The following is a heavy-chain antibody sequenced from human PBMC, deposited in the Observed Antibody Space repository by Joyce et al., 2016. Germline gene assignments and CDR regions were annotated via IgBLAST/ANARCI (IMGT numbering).Heavy chain of an antibody. CDR2: ISRSGGST. CDR3: AKDQDYGDYSVDY. CDR1: RFAFSSYA. V-gene: IGHV3-23*01. D-gene: IGHD4-17*01. Sequence: EVQLLESGGGLVQPGGSLRLSCAASRFAFSSYAMRWVRPAAGKGVEWVSTISRSGGSTYYADSVKGRFTISRDNSENTLYLQMNSLRAGDTAVYYGAKDQDYGDYSVDYWGQGTLVTVSS. J-gene: IGHJ4*02.